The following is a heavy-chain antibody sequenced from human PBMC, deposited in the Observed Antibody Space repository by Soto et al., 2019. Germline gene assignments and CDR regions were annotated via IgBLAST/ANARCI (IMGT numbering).Heavy chain of an antibody. D-gene: IGHD3-22*01. CDR3: ARPDYDSSGAPQSAFDI. V-gene: IGHV5-51*01. J-gene: IGHJ3*02. CDR1: GYSFTIYW. Sequence: GESLNLSCNGSGYSFTIYWLGWVRQLPGKGLEWMGIIYPGDSDTRYSPSFQGQVTISADKSISTAYLQWSSLKASDTAMYYCARPDYDSSGAPQSAFDIWGQGTMVTVSS. CDR2: IYPGDSDT.